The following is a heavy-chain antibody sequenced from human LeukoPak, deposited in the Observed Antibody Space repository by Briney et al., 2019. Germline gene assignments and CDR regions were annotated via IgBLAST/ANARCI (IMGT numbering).Heavy chain of an antibody. CDR1: GSTFSSYG. Sequence: GGSLRLSCAASGSTFSSYGMHWVRQAPGKGLEWVAVISYDGSNKYYADSVKGRFTISRDNSKNTLYLQMNSLRAEDTAVYYCAKGINWFDPWGQGTLVTVSS. CDR2: ISYDGSNK. CDR3: AKGINWFDP. D-gene: IGHD3-10*01. V-gene: IGHV3-30*18. J-gene: IGHJ5*02.